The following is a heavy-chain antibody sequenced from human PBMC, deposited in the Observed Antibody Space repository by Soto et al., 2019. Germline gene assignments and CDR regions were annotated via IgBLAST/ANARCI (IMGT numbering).Heavy chain of an antibody. D-gene: IGHD6-6*01. V-gene: IGHV1-3*01. CDR3: ARESIAASPPTIGY. CDR2: INAGNGNT. CDR1: GYTFTSYA. Sequence: GASVKVSCKASGYTFTSYAMHWVRQAPGQRLEWMGWINAGNGNTKYSQKFQGRVTITRDTSAGTAYMELSSLRSEDTAVYYCARESIAASPPTIGYWGQGTLVTVSS. J-gene: IGHJ4*02.